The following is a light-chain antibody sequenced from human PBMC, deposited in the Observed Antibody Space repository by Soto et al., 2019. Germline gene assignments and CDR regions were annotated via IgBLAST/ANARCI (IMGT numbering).Light chain of an antibody. CDR2: EVN. J-gene: IGLJ2*01. CDR3: SSYAGSNNLV. Sequence: QSALTQPPSASGSPGQSVTISCTGTSSDVGGYNYVSWYQQHPGKAPQLMIYEVNKRPSGVPDRFSGPKSGNTASLTVSGLQAEDEANYYCSSYAGSNNLVFGGGTKLTVL. V-gene: IGLV2-8*01. CDR1: SSDVGGYNY.